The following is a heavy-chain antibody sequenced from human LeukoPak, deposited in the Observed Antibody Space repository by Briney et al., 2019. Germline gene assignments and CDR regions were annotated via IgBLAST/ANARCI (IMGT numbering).Heavy chain of an antibody. V-gene: IGHV4-4*09. D-gene: IGHD6-6*01. CDR2: IYSSGST. Sequence: SETLSLTCTVSGGSISSYYWSWIRQPPGKGLEWIGYIYSSGSTNYNPSLESRVTISVDTSKNQFSLKLSSVTAEDTAVYYCARQGSIATRIFDYWGQGTLVTVSS. CDR1: GGSISSYY. J-gene: IGHJ4*02. CDR3: ARQGSIATRIFDY.